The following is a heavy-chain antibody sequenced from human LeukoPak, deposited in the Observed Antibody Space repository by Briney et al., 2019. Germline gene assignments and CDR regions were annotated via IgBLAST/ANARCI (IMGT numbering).Heavy chain of an antibody. CDR3: ARGQKYRNGYTVTELGSGYFDY. D-gene: IGHD5-18*01. Sequence: SETLSLTCTVSSGSISTSNYYWGWVRQPPGKALEWIGYIFYSGRTNYNPSLKSRVTISVDTSKNQFSLTLSSVTAADTAVYYCARGQKYRNGYTVTELGSGYFDYWGQGTLVTVSS. CDR2: IFYSGRT. CDR1: SGSISTSNYY. V-gene: IGHV4-61*05. J-gene: IGHJ4*02.